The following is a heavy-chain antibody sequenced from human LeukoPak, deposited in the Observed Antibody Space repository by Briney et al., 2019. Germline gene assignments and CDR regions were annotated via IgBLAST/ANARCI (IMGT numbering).Heavy chain of an antibody. CDR1: GGSFSGYY. D-gene: IGHD3-10*01. CDR3: ARGHMVRGVTYYYYYGMDV. CDR2: INHSGST. Sequence: SETLSLTCAVYGGSFSGYYWGWIRQPPGKGLEWIGEINHSGSTNYNPSLKSRVTISVDTSKNQFSLKLSSVTAADTAVYYCARGHMVRGVTYYYYYGMDVWGQGTTVTVSS. V-gene: IGHV4-34*01. J-gene: IGHJ6*02.